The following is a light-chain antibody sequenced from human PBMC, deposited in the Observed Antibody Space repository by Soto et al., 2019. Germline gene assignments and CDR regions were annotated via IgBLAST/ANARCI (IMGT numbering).Light chain of an antibody. J-gene: IGKJ1*01. V-gene: IGKV1-39*01. CDR2: ASY. CDR1: QSISTY. CDR3: QQSHSSPLT. Sequence: DIMLTQSPSSLSASVGDRVTITCRASQSISTYLNWYQQKPGTAPKLLIYASYTLQSGVPSRFSGRGSGSDFTLTISSLQPEDFATYSCQQSHSSPLTFAQGTKVDIK.